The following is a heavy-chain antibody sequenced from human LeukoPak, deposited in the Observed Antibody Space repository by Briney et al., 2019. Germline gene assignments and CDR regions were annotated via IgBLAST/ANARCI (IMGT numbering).Heavy chain of an antibody. J-gene: IGHJ4*02. V-gene: IGHV4-34*01. CDR3: ARPHLSGYYLNYFDY. Sequence: SETLSLTCAVYGGSFSGYYWSWIRQPPGKGLEWIGEINHSGSTNYNPSLKSRVTISVDTSKNQFSLKLSSVTAADTAVYYCARPHLSGYYLNYFDYWGQGTLVTVSS. CDR1: GGSFSGYY. CDR2: INHSGST. D-gene: IGHD3-22*01.